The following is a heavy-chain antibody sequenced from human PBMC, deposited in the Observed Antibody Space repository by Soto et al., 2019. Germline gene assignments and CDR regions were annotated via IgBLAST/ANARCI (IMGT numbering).Heavy chain of an antibody. CDR2: IFYSGST. J-gene: IGHJ5*02. V-gene: IGHV4-39*01. D-gene: IGHD4-17*01. Sequence: SETLSLTCGVSGGSISSSGYFWGWIRQPPGKGLEWIASIFYSGSTYYNPSIKSRVTISVDTSKNQLSLKLSSVTAADTAVYYCARWDTVSYRLDPWGQGTLVTVSS. CDR3: ARWDTVSYRLDP. CDR1: GGSISSSGYF.